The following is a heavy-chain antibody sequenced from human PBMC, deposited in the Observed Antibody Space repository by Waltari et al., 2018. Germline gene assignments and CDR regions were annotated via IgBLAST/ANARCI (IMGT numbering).Heavy chain of an antibody. D-gene: IGHD3-3*01. Sequence: QVQLVQSGAEVKKPGSSVKVSCKASGGTFSSYAISWVRQAPGQGLEWMGGIMPIFGTANYAQKFQGRVKITADESTSTAYMELSSLRSEDTAVYYCARPEFTIFGVVIMGGAFDIWGQGTMVTVSS. CDR1: GGTFSSYA. CDR2: IMPIFGTA. V-gene: IGHV1-69*12. J-gene: IGHJ3*02. CDR3: ARPEFTIFGVVIMGGAFDI.